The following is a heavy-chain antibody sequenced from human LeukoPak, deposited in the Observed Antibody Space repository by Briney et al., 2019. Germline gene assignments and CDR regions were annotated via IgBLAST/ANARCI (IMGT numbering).Heavy chain of an antibody. CDR1: GFNFSHYG. Sequence: GGSLRLSCEISGFNFSHYGMHWVRQAPGKGLEWVADISHDASNIYYADSVKGRFTISRDNAKNTLFLRLNSLRGDDTAVYYCAKDLNSFIVVVTIYGMDVWGQGTTVIVSS. CDR3: AKDLNSFIVVVTIYGMDV. CDR2: ISHDASNI. D-gene: IGHD2-15*01. J-gene: IGHJ6*02. V-gene: IGHV3-30*18.